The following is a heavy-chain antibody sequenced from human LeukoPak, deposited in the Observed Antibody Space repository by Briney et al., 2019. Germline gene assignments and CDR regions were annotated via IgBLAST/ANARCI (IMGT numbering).Heavy chain of an antibody. CDR2: ISGSGGST. Sequence: GGSLRLSCAASGFTFSSYAMSWVRQAPGQGLEWVSAISGSGGSTYYADSVKGRFTISRDNSKNTLYLQMNSLRAEDTAVYYCAKRLLWFGELLSLDYWGQGTLVTVSS. J-gene: IGHJ4*02. CDR3: AKRLLWFGELLSLDY. V-gene: IGHV3-23*01. D-gene: IGHD3-10*01. CDR1: GFTFSSYA.